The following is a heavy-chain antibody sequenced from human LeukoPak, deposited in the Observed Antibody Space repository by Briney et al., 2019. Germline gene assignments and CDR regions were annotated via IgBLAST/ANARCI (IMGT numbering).Heavy chain of an antibody. Sequence: GGSLRLSCVASGFTFSSFWMSWVRQAPGKGLEWVASIKKDGSEKEYVDSVKGRFTISRDNAKNSLYLQMNSLRAEDTAVYYCARPYYYSSGSLPYWGQGTLVTVSS. CDR1: GFTFSSFW. J-gene: IGHJ4*02. V-gene: IGHV3-7*01. CDR2: IKKDGSEK. D-gene: IGHD3-10*01. CDR3: ARPYYYSSGSLPY.